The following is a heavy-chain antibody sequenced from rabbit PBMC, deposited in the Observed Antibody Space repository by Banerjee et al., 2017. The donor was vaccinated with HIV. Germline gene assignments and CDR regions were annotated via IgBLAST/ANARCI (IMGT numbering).Heavy chain of an antibody. D-gene: IGHD4-1*01. CDR2: INTSSGNT. V-gene: IGHV1S45*01. CDR1: GFSFSNKYV. CDR3: ARDLAGVIGWNFNL. J-gene: IGHJ4*01. Sequence: QEQLEESGGDLVKPEGSLTLTCKASGFSFSNKYVMCWVRQAPGKGLEWIACINTSSGNTVYASWAKGRFTISKTSSTVDLKMTSLTVADTATYFCARDLAGVIGWNFNLWGPGTLVTVS.